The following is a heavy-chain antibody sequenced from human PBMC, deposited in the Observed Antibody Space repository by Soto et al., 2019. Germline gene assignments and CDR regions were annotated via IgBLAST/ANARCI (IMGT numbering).Heavy chain of an antibody. J-gene: IGHJ4*02. CDR3: ARGQEGIVATH. D-gene: IGHD5-12*01. CDR1: GGSLSGYY. V-gene: IGHV4-34*01. CDR2: IKDGGST. Sequence: QVQLQQWGAGLLKPSETLSLTCAVNGGSLSGYYWSWIRQPPGKGLEWIGEIKDGGSTNYSPSLRGRVTISADTSKKQFSLRLNYVTAADTAVYFCARGQEGIVATHWDQGTLVTVSS.